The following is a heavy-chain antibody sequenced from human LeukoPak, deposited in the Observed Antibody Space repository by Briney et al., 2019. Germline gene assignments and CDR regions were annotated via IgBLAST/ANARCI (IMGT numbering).Heavy chain of an antibody. D-gene: IGHD3-16*01. CDR3: ARVGGSPPAGFDY. Sequence: GGSLRLSCAASAFTFSNYEMNWVRQAPGKGLEWVSYISSSGSTIYYADSVKGRFTISRDNAKNSLYLQMNSLRAEDTAVYYCARVGGSPPAGFDYWGQGTLVTVSS. J-gene: IGHJ4*02. CDR2: ISSSGSTI. CDR1: AFTFSNYE. V-gene: IGHV3-48*03.